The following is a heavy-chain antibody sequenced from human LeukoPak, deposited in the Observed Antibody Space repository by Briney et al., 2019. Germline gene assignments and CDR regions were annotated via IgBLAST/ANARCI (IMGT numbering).Heavy chain of an antibody. CDR1: GYSFINYG. D-gene: IGHD2/OR15-2a*01. CDR3: ARGGIDIVTVPVSNWFDP. CDR2: SSSYNGKT. V-gene: IGHV1-18*01. Sequence: ASVKVSCKASGYSFINYGITWVRQAPGQGLEWMGWSSSYNGKTNYAQKFQGRVTMTTDTSTNTAYMELRSLRSDDTAVYYCARGGIDIVTVPVSNWFDPWGQGTLVTASS. J-gene: IGHJ5*02.